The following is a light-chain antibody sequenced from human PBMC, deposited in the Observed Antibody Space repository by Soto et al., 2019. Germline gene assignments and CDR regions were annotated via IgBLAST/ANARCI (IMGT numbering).Light chain of an antibody. Sequence: QSVLTQPPSVSGSPGQSVTISCTGTSSDVGGYNRVSWYQQPPGKAPKLLIYDVSNRPSGGFTRFSGSKSGNTASLTISGLQAEDEADYYCTSYATGSAYVFGPGTKVTV. CDR1: SSDVGGYNR. CDR3: TSYATGSAYV. J-gene: IGLJ1*01. V-gene: IGLV2-18*02. CDR2: DVS.